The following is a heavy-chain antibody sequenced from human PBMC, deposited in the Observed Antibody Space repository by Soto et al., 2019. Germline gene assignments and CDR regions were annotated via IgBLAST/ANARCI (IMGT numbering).Heavy chain of an antibody. D-gene: IGHD6-19*01. J-gene: IGHJ4*02. CDR2: ISGSGGST. Sequence: GGSLRLSCAASRFTFSTYAMSWVRQAPGKGLEWVSAISGSGGSTYYADSVMGRFTISRDNSKNTLYLQINTLRAEDTAVYYWAKESYSSGWDYFDYWGQGTLVTVSS. CDR3: AKESYSSGWDYFDY. V-gene: IGHV3-23*01. CDR1: RFTFSTYA.